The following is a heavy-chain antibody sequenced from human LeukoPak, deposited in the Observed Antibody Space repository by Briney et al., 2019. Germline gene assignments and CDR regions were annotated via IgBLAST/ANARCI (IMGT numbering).Heavy chain of an antibody. CDR2: IYPGDSDT. V-gene: IGHV5-51*01. D-gene: IGHD6-19*01. CDR1: GYSFTSYW. CDR3: ARRPQLKPHIAVAGAFDF. J-gene: IGHJ4*02. Sequence: GESLKISCKGTGYSFTSYWIGWVRQMPGRGLEWMGIIYPGDSDTRYSPSFQGQVTISADKSITTAYLQWSSLKASDTAIYYCARRPQLKPHIAVAGAFDFWGQGTLVTVSS.